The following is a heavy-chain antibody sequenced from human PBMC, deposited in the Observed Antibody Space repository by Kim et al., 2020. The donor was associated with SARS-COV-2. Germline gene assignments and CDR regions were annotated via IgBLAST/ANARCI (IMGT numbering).Heavy chain of an antibody. V-gene: IGHV3-48*03. Sequence: GGSLRLSCAASGFSFSTYEMNWVRQAPGKGLEWVSYISPGGSNIYYADSVKGRFTISRDNAENSLYLQMNSLRAEDTAVYYCARRIYYMDVWGKGTTVTV. D-gene: IGHD2-15*01. J-gene: IGHJ6*03. CDR1: GFSFSTYE. CDR2: ISPGGSNI. CDR3: ARRIYYMDV.